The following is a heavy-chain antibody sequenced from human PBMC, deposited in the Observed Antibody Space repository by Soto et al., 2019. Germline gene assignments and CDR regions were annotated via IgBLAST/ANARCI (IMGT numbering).Heavy chain of an antibody. J-gene: IGHJ1*01. CDR3: ARGGVSRQYFQH. CDR2: INPNSGGT. V-gene: IGHV1-2*02. CDR1: GYTFTGYY. D-gene: IGHD6-13*01. Sequence: VSVKVSCKASGYTFTGYYMHWVRQAPGQGLEWMGWINPNSGGTNYAQKFQGRATMTRDTSISTAYMELSRLRSDDTAVYYCARGGVSRQYFQHWGQGTLVTVSS.